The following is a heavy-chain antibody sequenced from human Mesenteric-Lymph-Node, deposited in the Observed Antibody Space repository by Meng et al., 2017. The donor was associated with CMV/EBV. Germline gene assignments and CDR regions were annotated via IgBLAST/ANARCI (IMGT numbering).Heavy chain of an antibody. CDR2: FSAYNGDT. D-gene: IGHD2-2*01. J-gene: IGHJ6*02. Sequence: ASGKVSCKASGYAFITHGFSWERQAPGQGLEWMGWFSAYNGDTKYAQKFQDRVTMTADTSTSTAYMELRGLRSDDTAVYYCARGGAYCSSTTCYPLGSSSYYGMDVWGQGTTVTVSS. CDR3: ARGGAYCSSTTCYPLGSSSYYGMDV. V-gene: IGHV1-18*01. CDR1: GYAFITHG.